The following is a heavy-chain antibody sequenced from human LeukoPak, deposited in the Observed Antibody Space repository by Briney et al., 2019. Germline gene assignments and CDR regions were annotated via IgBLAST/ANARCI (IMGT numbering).Heavy chain of an antibody. Sequence: GESLRISSKASGYSFTTYWISWVRQMPGKGLEWMGRIDPSDSYTNYSPSFQGHVTISADKSISTAYLQWSSLKASDTAMYYCARLYYYDSSGYFFDYWGQGTLVTVSS. D-gene: IGHD3-22*01. CDR2: IDPSDSYT. J-gene: IGHJ4*02. V-gene: IGHV5-10-1*01. CDR3: ARLYYYDSSGYFFDY. CDR1: GYSFTTYW.